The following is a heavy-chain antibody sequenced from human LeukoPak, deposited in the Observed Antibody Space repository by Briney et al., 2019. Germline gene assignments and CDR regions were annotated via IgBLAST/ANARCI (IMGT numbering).Heavy chain of an antibody. Sequence: GGSLRLSCAASGFTFSSYWMSWVRQAPGKGLEWVANIKQDGSEKYYVDSVKGRFTISRDNAKNSLYLQMNSLRAEDTAVYYCARDGYSFGHDFDYWGQGTLVTVSS. V-gene: IGHV3-7*01. CDR1: GFTFSSYW. CDR3: ARDGYSFGHDFDY. CDR2: IKQDGSEK. J-gene: IGHJ4*02. D-gene: IGHD5-18*01.